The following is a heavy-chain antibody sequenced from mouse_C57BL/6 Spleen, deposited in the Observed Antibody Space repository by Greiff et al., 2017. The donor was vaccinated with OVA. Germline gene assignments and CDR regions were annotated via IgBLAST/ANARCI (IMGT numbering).Heavy chain of an antibody. CDR1: GYTFTDYN. V-gene: IGHV1-18*01. CDR2: INPNNGGT. J-gene: IGHJ4*01. D-gene: IGHD2-4*01. CDR3: ARITSEYYAMDY. Sequence: EVKLMESGPELVKPGASVKIPCKASGYTFTDYNMDWVKQSHGKSLEWIGDINPNNGGTIYNQKFKGKATLTVDKSSSTAYMELRSLTSEDTAVYYCARITSEYYAMDYWGQGTSVTVSS.